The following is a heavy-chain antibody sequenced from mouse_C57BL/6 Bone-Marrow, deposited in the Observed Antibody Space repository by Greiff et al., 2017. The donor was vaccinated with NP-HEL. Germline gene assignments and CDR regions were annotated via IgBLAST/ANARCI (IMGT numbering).Heavy chain of an antibody. D-gene: IGHD1-1*01. J-gene: IGHJ3*01. V-gene: IGHV1-82*01. CDR2: IYPGDGDT. Sequence: VMLVESGPELEKPGASVKISCKASGYAFSSSWMNWVKQRPGKGLEWIGRIYPGDGDTNYNGKFKGKATLTADKSSSTAYMQLSSLTSEDSAVYFCAEDYYGSRRFAYWGQGTLVTVSA. CDR1: GYAFSSSW. CDR3: AEDYYGSRRFAY.